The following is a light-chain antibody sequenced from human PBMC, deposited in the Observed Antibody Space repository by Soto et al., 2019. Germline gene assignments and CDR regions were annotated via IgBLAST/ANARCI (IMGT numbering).Light chain of an antibody. Sequence: QSVLTQPPSASGSPGESVTISCTGSGSDVGFYNYVSWYQQHPGKVPKLIIYEVTKRPSGVPDRFSGSKSGNTPSLTVSGLQAEDEADYYCSSYEGTNNHQAFGTGTKVTVL. CDR2: EVT. CDR1: GSDVGFYNY. CDR3: SSYEGTNNHQA. J-gene: IGLJ1*01. V-gene: IGLV2-8*01.